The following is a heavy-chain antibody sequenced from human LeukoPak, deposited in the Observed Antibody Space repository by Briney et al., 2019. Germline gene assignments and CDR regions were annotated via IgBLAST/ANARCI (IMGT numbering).Heavy chain of an antibody. CDR1: GGSVSSGSYY. Sequence: ASETLSLTCTVSGGSVSSGSYYWSWIRQPPGKGLEWIGYIYYSGSTNYNPSLKSRVTISVDASKNQFSLKLSSVTAADTAVYYCARDLESLGGPDAFDIWGQGTMVTVSS. J-gene: IGHJ3*02. D-gene: IGHD1-26*01. CDR3: ARDLESLGGPDAFDI. V-gene: IGHV4-61*01. CDR2: IYYSGST.